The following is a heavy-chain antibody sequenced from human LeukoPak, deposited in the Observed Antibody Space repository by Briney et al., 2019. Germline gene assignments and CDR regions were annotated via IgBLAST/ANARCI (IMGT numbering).Heavy chain of an antibody. V-gene: IGHV1-46*01. CDR3: ARDPTVVTPQYGMDV. Sequence: ASVKVSCKASGYTFTSYYMHWVRQAPGQGLEWMGIINPSGGSTSYAQKFQGRVTMTRDTSTSTVYMELSSLRSEDTAVCYCARDPTVVTPQYGMDVWGQGTTVTVSS. D-gene: IGHD4-23*01. CDR1: GYTFTSYY. CDR2: INPSGGST. J-gene: IGHJ6*02.